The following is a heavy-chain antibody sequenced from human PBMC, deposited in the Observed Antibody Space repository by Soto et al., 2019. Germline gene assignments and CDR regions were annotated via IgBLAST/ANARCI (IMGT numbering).Heavy chain of an antibody. D-gene: IGHD4-17*01. J-gene: IGHJ1*01. CDR1: GYTFTSYG. V-gene: IGHV1-18*04. CDR3: AMDYGGRREYFKH. Sequence: QVQLVQSGPDLKRPGASMKVSCKASGYTFTSYGISWVRQAPGQGLEWMAWISPLKGRTQYSQKAQGSVTLSTDTSSNTAYMEMTTLRVDDTAVYYCAMDYGGRREYFKHWGQGTLVTVS. CDR2: ISPLKGRT.